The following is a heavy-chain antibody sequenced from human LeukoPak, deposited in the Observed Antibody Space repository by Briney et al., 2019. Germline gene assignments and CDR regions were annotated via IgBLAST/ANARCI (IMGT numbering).Heavy chain of an antibody. D-gene: IGHD3-3*01. CDR3: ARGTNGDFWSGYYLGPIYYYYYMDV. CDR2: MYHSGST. V-gene: IGHV4-38-2*01. CDR1: LYSISSGYY. J-gene: IGHJ6*03. Sequence: SETLSLTCAVSLYSISSGYYWGWIRQPPGKGLEWIGSMYHSGSTNYNPSLKSRVTISVDTSKNQFSLKLSSVTAADTAVYYCARGTNGDFWSGYYLGPIYYYYYMDVWGKGTTVTVSS.